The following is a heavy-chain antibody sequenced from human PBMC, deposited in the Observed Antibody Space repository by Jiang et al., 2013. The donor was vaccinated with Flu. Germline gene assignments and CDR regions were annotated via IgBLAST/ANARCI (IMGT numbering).Heavy chain of an antibody. CDR1: GGSISSSSYY. Sequence: PSETLSLTCTVSGGSISSSSYYWGWIRQPPGKGLEWIGSIYYSGSTYYNPSLKSRVTISVDTSKNQFSLKLSSVTAADTAVYYCARRRITIFLDPGTPFDYWGQGTLVTVSS. D-gene: IGHD3-9*01. CDR2: IYYSGST. V-gene: IGHV4-39*01. CDR3: ARRRITIFLDPGTPFDY. J-gene: IGHJ4*02.